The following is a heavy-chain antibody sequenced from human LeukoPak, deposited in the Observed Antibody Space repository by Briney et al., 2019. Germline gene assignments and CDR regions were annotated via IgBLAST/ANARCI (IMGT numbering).Heavy chain of an antibody. J-gene: IGHJ4*02. CDR1: GGSISSYY. CDR2: IYYSGST. Sequence: PSETLFLTCTVSGGSISSYYWSWLRQPPGKGLEWIGYIYYSGSTNYNPSLKSRVTISVDTSKNQFSLKLSSVTAADSAVYYCARGPLPDYYDSSGSLDYWGQGTLVTVSS. D-gene: IGHD3-22*01. V-gene: IGHV4-59*01. CDR3: ARGPLPDYYDSSGSLDY.